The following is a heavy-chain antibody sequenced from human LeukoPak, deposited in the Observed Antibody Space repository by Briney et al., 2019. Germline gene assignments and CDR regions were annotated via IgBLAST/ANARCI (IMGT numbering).Heavy chain of an antibody. J-gene: IGHJ4*02. CDR1: GDRFTRYS. Sequence: ASVKVSCKTCGDRFTRYSISWLRQAPGQGLEWMGWVSTYNDKKDYAQKFQGRVIMTTDTSTTTAYMELGSLRSDDTAVYYCARHSTSYAFDYWGQGTLVTVSS. D-gene: IGHD2/OR15-2a*01. V-gene: IGHV1-18*01. CDR2: VSTYNDKK. CDR3: ARHSTSYAFDY.